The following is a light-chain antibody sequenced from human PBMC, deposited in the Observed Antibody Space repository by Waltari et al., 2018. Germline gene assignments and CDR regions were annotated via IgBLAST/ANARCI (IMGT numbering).Light chain of an antibody. Sequence: QSVLTQAPSASGTPGQRVITSCSGSSSNIGTNPVNWYQQVPGTAPKLIIFSNNERPSGVPDRLSGSKSGTSASLAISGLQSEDEADYYCASWDDGLNGWVFGGGTRLTVL. J-gene: IGLJ3*02. CDR3: ASWDDGLNGWV. CDR2: SNN. V-gene: IGLV1-44*01. CDR1: SSNIGTNP.